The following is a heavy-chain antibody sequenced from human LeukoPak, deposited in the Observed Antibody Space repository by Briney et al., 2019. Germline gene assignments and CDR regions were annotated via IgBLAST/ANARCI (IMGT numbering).Heavy chain of an antibody. CDR3: ARARRVVVAATPTRFDP. CDR2: INPNSGGT. D-gene: IGHD2-15*01. J-gene: IGHJ5*02. Sequence: ASVTVSCKASGYTFTGYYMHWVRQAPGQGIEWMGWINPNSGGTNYAQKFQGRVTMTRDTSISTAYMELSRLRSDDTAVYYCARARRVVVAATPTRFDPWGQGTLVTASS. CDR1: GYTFTGYY. V-gene: IGHV1-2*02.